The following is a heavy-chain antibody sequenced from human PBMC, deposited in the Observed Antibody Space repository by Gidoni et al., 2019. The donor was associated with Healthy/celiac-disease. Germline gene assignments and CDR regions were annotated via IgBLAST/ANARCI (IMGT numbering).Heavy chain of an antibody. CDR1: GFSFSDYY. V-gene: IGHV3-11*01. D-gene: IGHD2-2*01. Sequence: QVQLVESGGGLVKPGGSLRLSCAASGFSFSDYYMSWIRQAPGKGLEWVSYISSSGSTIYYADSVKGRYTISRDNAKNSLYLQMNSLRAEDTAVYYCASNIVLVPAAMYAFDIWGQGTMVTVFS. J-gene: IGHJ3*02. CDR2: ISSSGSTI. CDR3: ASNIVLVPAAMYAFDI.